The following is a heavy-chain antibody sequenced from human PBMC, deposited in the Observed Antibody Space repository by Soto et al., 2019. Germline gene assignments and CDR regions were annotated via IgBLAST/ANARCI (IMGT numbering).Heavy chain of an antibody. Sequence: SVKVSCKASGGTFSSYAISWVRQAPGQGLEWVGGIIAIVGTANYAQRFQGRVTINADESTSTAYMELSSLRSEDTAVYYCAGDPRGYSGYDWDYWGQGTLVTVSS. CDR2: IIAIVGTA. CDR1: GGTFSSYA. J-gene: IGHJ4*02. V-gene: IGHV1-69*13. D-gene: IGHD5-12*01. CDR3: AGDPRGYSGYDWDY.